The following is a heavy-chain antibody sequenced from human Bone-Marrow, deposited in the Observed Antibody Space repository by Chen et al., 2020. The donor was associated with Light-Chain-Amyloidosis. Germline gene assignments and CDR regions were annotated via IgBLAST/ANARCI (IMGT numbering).Heavy chain of an antibody. Sequence: QVQLVQYGAEVKKPGASVKVSCKASGYTFTGNYMHWVRQAPGQGLEWMGWINPNSGGTNYAQKLQGRVTMTRDTSISTAYMELSRLRSDDTAVYYCARDVDYDSSGYSAPWGQGTLVTVSS. V-gene: IGHV1-2*02. CDR1: GYTFTGNY. CDR3: ARDVDYDSSGYSAP. D-gene: IGHD3-22*01. CDR2: INPNSGGT. J-gene: IGHJ5*02.